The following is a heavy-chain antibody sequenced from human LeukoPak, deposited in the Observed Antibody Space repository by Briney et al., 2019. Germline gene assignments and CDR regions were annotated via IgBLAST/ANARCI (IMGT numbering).Heavy chain of an antibody. V-gene: IGHV3-30-3*01. D-gene: IGHD5-12*01. Sequence: GGSLRLSCAASGFTFSSYAMHWVRQAPGKGLEWVAVISYDGSNKYYADSVKGRFTISRDNAKNSLYLQMNSLRAEDTAVYYCARAGYSGYDLVVDYWGQGTLVTVSS. CDR3: ARAGYSGYDLVVDY. CDR1: GFTFSSYA. CDR2: ISYDGSNK. J-gene: IGHJ4*02.